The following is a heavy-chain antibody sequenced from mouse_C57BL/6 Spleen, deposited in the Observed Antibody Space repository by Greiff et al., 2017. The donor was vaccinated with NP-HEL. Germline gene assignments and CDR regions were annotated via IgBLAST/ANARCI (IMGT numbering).Heavy chain of an antibody. J-gene: IGHJ2*01. D-gene: IGHD1-1*01. Sequence: EVQLQQSGAELVRPGASVKLSCTASGFNIKDDYMHWVKQRPEQGLEWIGWIDPENGDTEYASKFQGKATITADTSSNTAYLQLSSLTSEDTAVYYCTYGGTLDYWGQGTTLTVSS. CDR2: IDPENGDT. CDR1: GFNIKDDY. CDR3: TYGGTLDY. V-gene: IGHV14-4*01.